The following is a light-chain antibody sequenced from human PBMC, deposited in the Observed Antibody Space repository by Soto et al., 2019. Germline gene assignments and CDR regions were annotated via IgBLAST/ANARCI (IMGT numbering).Light chain of an antibody. CDR1: SSHVGCYNY. Sequence: QSALTQPASVSGSPGQSITISCTGTSSHVGCYNYVSWYKQHPCKAPKLMIYAVYYRPSGASKCFYGSKSGNAASLTVSGLQVEDEPDYYCSSYTSSSTYDFGTGTNFTVL. CDR2: AVY. V-gene: IGLV2-14*01. J-gene: IGLJ1*01. CDR3: SSYTSSSTYD.